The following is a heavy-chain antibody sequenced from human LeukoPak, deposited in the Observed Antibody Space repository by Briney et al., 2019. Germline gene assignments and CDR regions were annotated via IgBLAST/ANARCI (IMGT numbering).Heavy chain of an antibody. CDR2: IYTSGST. CDR3: ARGNNPISSLDY. J-gene: IGHJ4*02. D-gene: IGHD1/OR15-1a*01. CDR1: GGSISSGDYY. V-gene: IGHV4-61*02. Sequence: PSETLSLTCTVSGGSISSGDYYWTWIRQPAGKGLEWIGRIYTSGSTNYNPSLKSRITISVDTSKNQFFLKLGSVSAADTAVYYCARGNNPISSLDYWGQGTLVTVSS.